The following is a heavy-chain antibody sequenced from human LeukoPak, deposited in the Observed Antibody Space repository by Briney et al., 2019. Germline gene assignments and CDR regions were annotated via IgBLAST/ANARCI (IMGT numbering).Heavy chain of an antibody. Sequence: PSETLSLTCTVSGGSISGYYWSWLRQPAGKGLEWIGRIYSSGSPNYNPSLKSRVTMSVDTSKNPFSLKLSSVTAADTAVYHCARELVRYYYYIDVWGKGTTVTVSS. CDR3: ARELVRYYYYIDV. J-gene: IGHJ6*03. CDR1: GGSISGYY. V-gene: IGHV4-4*07. CDR2: IYSSGSP.